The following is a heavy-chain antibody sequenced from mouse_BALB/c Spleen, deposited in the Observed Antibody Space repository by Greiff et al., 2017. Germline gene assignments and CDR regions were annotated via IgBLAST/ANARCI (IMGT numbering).Heavy chain of an antibody. CDR2: ISSGGSYT. CDR3: ARRGLGGGYFDV. Sequence: EVQRQQSGGGLVKPGGSLKLSCAASGFTFSSYAMSWVRQTPEKRLEWVATISSGGSYTYYPASVKGRFTISRDNAKNTLYLQMSSLRSEDTAMYYCARRGLGGGYFDVWGAGTTVTVSS. V-gene: IGHV5-9-3*01. CDR1: GFTFSSYA. D-gene: IGHD3-3*01. J-gene: IGHJ1*01.